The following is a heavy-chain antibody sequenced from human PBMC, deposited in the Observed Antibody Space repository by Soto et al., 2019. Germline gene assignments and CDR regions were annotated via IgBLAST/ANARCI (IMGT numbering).Heavy chain of an antibody. CDR1: GFSLSTDDVG. Sequence: SGPTLVNPTQTLTLTCTFSGFSLSTDDVGVGWIRQPPGKALDWLAVIYWDDDKRYSPSLKSRLTITKDTSKNQVLLTMTDMDPVDTATYFCARSKYSISSFDYWGQGALVTVSS. CDR3: ARSKYSISSFDY. V-gene: IGHV2-5*02. D-gene: IGHD6-6*01. J-gene: IGHJ4*02. CDR2: IYWDDDK.